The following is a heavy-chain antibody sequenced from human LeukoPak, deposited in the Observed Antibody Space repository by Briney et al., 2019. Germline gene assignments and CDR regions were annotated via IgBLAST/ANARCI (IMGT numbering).Heavy chain of an antibody. CDR3: ARLATLGNYDFWSGYYKRIRDGDAFDI. V-gene: IGHV4-34*01. D-gene: IGHD3-3*01. Sequence: PSETLSLTCAVYGGSFSGYYWSWIRQPPGKGLEWIGEINHSGSTNYNPPLKSRVTISVDTSKNQFSLKLSSVTAADTAVYYCARLATLGNYDFWSGYYKRIRDGDAFDIWGQGTMVTVSS. J-gene: IGHJ3*02. CDR1: GGSFSGYY. CDR2: INHSGST.